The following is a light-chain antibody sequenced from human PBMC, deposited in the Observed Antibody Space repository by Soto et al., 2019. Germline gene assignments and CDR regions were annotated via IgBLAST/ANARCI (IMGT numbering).Light chain of an antibody. J-gene: IGKJ1*01. Sequence: DIQITQSPSSVSASVGDRVTITCRSSQGISSWLAWYQQKPGKAPKLLIYVASSLESGVPSRFSGSGSGTDFTLTISNLQPDDCATYYCQQYENYWTFGQGTKV. CDR2: VAS. CDR3: QQYENYWT. V-gene: IGKV1-12*01. CDR1: QGISSW.